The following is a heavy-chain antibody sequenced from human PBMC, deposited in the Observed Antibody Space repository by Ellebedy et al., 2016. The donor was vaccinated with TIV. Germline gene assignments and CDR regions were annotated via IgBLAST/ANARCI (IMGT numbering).Heavy chain of an antibody. CDR3: ATERSGSYYNY. D-gene: IGHD1-26*01. J-gene: IGHJ4*02. Sequence: GESLKISCAASGIIFSSYWAHWVRQAPGKGLVWVSRINSDGSSTTYADSVKGRFTISRDNAKNTVYLQMNSLRAEDTAVYYCATERSGSYYNYWGQGTLVTVSS. CDR1: GIIFSSYW. V-gene: IGHV3-74*01. CDR2: INSDGSST.